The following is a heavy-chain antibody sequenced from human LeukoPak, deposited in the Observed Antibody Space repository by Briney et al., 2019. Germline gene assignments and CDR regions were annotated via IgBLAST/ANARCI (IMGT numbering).Heavy chain of an antibody. D-gene: IGHD4-11*01. J-gene: IGHJ4*02. V-gene: IGHV1-18*01. CDR2: ISAYNGNT. Sequence: ASVKVSCKASGYTFTSYGIGWVRQAPGQGLEWMGWISAYNGNTNYAQKLQDGVTMTTDTSTSTAYMELRSLRSDDTAVYYCARSYRNLYFDYWGQGTLVTVSS. CDR3: ARSYRNLYFDY. CDR1: GYTFTSYG.